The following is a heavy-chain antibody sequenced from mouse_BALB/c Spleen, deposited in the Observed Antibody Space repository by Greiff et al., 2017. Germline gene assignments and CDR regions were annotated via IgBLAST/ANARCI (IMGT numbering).Heavy chain of an antibody. CDR3: ARGYGNYGEMDY. CDR1: GYTFTSYY. D-gene: IGHD2-10*02. J-gene: IGHJ4*01. V-gene: IGHV1S81*02. Sequence: QVQLQQSGAELVKPGASVKLSCKASGYTFTSYYMYWVKQRPGQGLEWIGEINPSNGGTNFNEKFKSKATLTVDKSSSTADMQLSSLTSEDSAVYYCARGYGNYGEMDYWGQGTSVTVSA. CDR2: INPSNGGT.